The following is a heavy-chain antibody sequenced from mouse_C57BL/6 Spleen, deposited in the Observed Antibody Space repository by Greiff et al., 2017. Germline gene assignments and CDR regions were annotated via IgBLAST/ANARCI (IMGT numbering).Heavy chain of an antibody. CDR3: AGRVSTVVARGVAY. Sequence: EVQLQQSGGGLVKPGGSLKLSCAASGFTFSDYGMHWVRQAPEQGLEWVAYISPGSGTIYYADTVKGRFTISRDNAKNTLFLQMTSLRSEDTAMDYCAGRVSTVVARGVAYWGQGTLVTVSA. J-gene: IGHJ3*01. CDR1: GFTFSDYG. CDR2: ISPGSGTI. V-gene: IGHV5-17*01. D-gene: IGHD1-1*01.